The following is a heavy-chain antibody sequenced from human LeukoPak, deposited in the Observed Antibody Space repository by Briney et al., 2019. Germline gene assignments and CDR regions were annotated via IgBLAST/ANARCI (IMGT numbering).Heavy chain of an antibody. CDR2: IWYDGSNK. CDR1: GFTFSSYG. CDR3: AMKFSGSPYGIEL. J-gene: IGHJ6*04. Sequence: GGSLRLSCAASGFTFSSYGMHWVRQAPGKGLEWVAVIWYDGSNKYYADSVKGRFTISRDNSKNTLYLQMNSLRAEDTAVYYCAMKFSGSPYGIELWAEGTTVTVSS. V-gene: IGHV3-33*01. D-gene: IGHD3-10*01.